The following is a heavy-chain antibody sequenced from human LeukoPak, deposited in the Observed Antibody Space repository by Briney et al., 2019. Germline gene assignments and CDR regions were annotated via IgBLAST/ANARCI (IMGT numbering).Heavy chain of an antibody. V-gene: IGHV3-53*01. CDR3: ARARSKVAYMDV. CDR1: GFTFSSYE. Sequence: GGSLRLSCAASGFTFSSYEMNWVRQAPGKGLEWVSVIYSGGSTYYADSVKGRFTISRDNSKNTLYLQMNSLRAEDTAVYYCARARSKVAYMDVWGKGTTVTISS. J-gene: IGHJ6*03. CDR2: IYSGGST.